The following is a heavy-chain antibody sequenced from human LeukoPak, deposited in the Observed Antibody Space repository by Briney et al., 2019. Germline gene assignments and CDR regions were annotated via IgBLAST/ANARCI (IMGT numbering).Heavy chain of an antibody. D-gene: IGHD2-2*01. CDR3: AKDGDGCSSTSCLLRSYYYMYV. V-gene: IGHV3-23*01. CDR2: ICGGGGST. Sequence: GGSLRLSCAASGFTFSIYGMRWVRQAPGKGLEWVAAICGGGGSTYYADSVKGRFTISRDNSKTTLYLQMNSLRAEDTAVYYCAKDGDGCSSTSCLLRSYYYMYVWGKGTTVTVSS. CDR1: GFTFSIYG. J-gene: IGHJ6*03.